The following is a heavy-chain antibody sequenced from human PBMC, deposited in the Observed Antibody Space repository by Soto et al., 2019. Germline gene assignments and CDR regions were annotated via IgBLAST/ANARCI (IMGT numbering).Heavy chain of an antibody. CDR3: ARDSKPHRHRVAFDI. CDR2: ISSSSSYI. J-gene: IGHJ3*02. Sequence: EVQLVESGGGLVKPGGSLRLSCAASGFTFSSYSMNWVRQAPGKGLEWVSSISSSSSYIYYADSVKGRFTISRDNAKNSLYLQMNSLRAEDTAVYYCARDSKPHRHRVAFDIWGQGTMVTVSS. V-gene: IGHV3-21*01. D-gene: IGHD6-13*01. CDR1: GFTFSSYS.